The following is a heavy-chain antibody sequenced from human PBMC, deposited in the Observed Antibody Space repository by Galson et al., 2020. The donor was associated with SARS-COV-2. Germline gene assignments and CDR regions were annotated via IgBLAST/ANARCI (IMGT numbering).Heavy chain of an antibody. V-gene: IGHV3-9*01. Sequence: SLKISCTGPGFTFDNFVMHWVRQAPGKGLEWVAGISWNGGSIGYRGSVQGRFNISRDNAKNSLYLEMNSLRPDDTALYYCTKHSAGYYGTSSAPPGCHHWGRATLVTVSS. CDR3: TKHSAGYYGTSSAPPGCHH. CDR2: ISWNGGSI. D-gene: IGHD2-15*01. CDR1: GFTFDNFV. J-gene: IGHJ1*01.